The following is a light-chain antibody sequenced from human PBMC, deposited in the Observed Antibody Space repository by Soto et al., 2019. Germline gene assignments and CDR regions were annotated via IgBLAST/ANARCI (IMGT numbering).Light chain of an antibody. CDR3: SSYTSSSTPHVV. V-gene: IGLV2-14*01. CDR1: SSDVGGYNY. J-gene: IGLJ2*01. Sequence: QSALTQPASVSGSPGQSITISCTGTSSDVGGYNYVSWYQQHPGKAPKLMTYDVSNRPSGVSNRFSGSKSGNTASLTISGLQAEDEADYYCSSYTSSSTPHVVFGGGTQLTVL. CDR2: DVS.